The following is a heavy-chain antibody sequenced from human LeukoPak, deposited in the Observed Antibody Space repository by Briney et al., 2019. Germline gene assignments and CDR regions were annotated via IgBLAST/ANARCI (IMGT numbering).Heavy chain of an antibody. D-gene: IGHD6-13*01. V-gene: IGHV1-18*01. J-gene: IGHJ4*02. Sequence: GASVKVSCKASGYTFSSYGISWVRQAPGQGREGMGRISTDNDNTNYAQNLQGRVNMTTDTSTSTAYMELRSLRSDDTAVYYCARGWGSSADWGQGTLVTVSS. CDR3: ARGWGSSAD. CDR2: ISTDNDNT. CDR1: GYTFSSYG.